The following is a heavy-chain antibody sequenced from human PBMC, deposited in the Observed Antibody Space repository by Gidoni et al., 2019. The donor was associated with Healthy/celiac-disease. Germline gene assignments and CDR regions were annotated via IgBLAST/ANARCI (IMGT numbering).Heavy chain of an antibody. CDR2: IYYSGST. V-gene: IGHV4-59*08. CDR3: ARRPTFGGSLDY. J-gene: IGHJ4*02. D-gene: IGHD1-26*01. Sequence: QVQLQESGPGLVKPSATLSLTCTVSGGSISSYYWSWIRQPPGKGLEWIGYIYYSGSTNYNPSLKSRVTISVDTSKNQFSLKLSSVTAADTAVYYCARRPTFGGSLDYWGQGTLVTVSS. CDR1: GGSISSYY.